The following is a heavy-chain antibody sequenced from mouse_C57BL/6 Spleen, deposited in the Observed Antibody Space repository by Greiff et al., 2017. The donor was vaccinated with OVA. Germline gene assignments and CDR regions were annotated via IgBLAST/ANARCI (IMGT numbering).Heavy chain of an antibody. V-gene: IGHV1-52*01. J-gene: IGHJ3*01. D-gene: IGHD2-4*01. CDR1: GYTFTSYW. Sequence: QVQLQQPGAELVRPGSSVKLSCKASGYTFTSYWMHWVKQRPIQGLEWIGNIDPSDSETHYNQKFKDKATLTVDKSSSTAYMQLSSLTSEDSAVYYCARGGIYDYYPTWFAYWGQGTLVTVSA. CDR3: ARGGIYDYYPTWFAY. CDR2: IDPSDSET.